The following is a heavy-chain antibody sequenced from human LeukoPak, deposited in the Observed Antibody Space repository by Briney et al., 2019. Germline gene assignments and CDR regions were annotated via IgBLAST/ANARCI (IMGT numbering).Heavy chain of an antibody. Sequence: ASVKVSCTASGYTFTGHYMHWVRQAPGQGLEWMAWINPNSGDTNYAQKFQGRVTMTRDTSFGTAYMELSSLRSDDTAVYFCARDSSSPDYWGQGTLVTVSS. CDR1: GYTFTGHY. V-gene: IGHV1-2*02. CDR2: INPNSGDT. J-gene: IGHJ4*02. CDR3: ARDSSSPDY. D-gene: IGHD6-6*01.